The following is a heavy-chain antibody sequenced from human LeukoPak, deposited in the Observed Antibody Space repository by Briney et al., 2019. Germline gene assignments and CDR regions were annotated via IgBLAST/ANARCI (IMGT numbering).Heavy chain of an antibody. Sequence: GGSLRLSCAASGFTFSSYNMNWVRQAPGKGLEWVAVISYDGSNKYYADSVKGRFTISRDNSKNTLYLQMNSLRAEDTAVYYCARDSLRGSLDYWGQGTLVTVSS. CDR1: GFTFSSYN. CDR2: ISYDGSNK. J-gene: IGHJ4*02. V-gene: IGHV3-30*03. D-gene: IGHD3-10*01. CDR3: ARDSLRGSLDY.